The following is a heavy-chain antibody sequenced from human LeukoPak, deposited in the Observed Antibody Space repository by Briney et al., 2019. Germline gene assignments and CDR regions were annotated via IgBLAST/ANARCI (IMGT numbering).Heavy chain of an antibody. V-gene: IGHV1-8*03. D-gene: IGHD2-2*01. CDR2: MNPNSGNT. CDR3: ASVGGLYSTYAFDI. Sequence: ASVKVSCKASGYTFTSYDINWVRQATGQGLEWMRWMNPNSGNTGYARKFQGRVTITRNTSISTAYMELSSLRSEDTAVYYCASVGGLYSTYAFDIWGQGTMVTVSS. CDR1: GYTFTSYD. J-gene: IGHJ3*02.